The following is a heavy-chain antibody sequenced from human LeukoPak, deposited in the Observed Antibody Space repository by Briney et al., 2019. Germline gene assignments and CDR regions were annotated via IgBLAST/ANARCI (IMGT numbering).Heavy chain of an antibody. V-gene: IGHV3-23*01. J-gene: IGHJ4*02. D-gene: IGHD2-2*03. Sequence: GGSLRLSCEASGFTFTTYGMNWVRQAPGRGLEWVSGIGGSGIRTYYADSVKGRFTISRDNSKNTLYLQMNSLRDEDTAVYYCAKDAHWILFDDWGQGTLVTVSS. CDR1: GFTFTTYG. CDR3: AKDAHWILFDD. CDR2: IGGSGIRT.